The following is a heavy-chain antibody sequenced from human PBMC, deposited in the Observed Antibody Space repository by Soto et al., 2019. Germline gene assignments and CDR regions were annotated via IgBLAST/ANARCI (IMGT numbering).Heavy chain of an antibody. D-gene: IGHD3-10*01. CDR2: INANGGST. Sequence: ASVKVSCKASGYIFSKYYMHWLRQAPGQGLEWMGTINANGGSTHYSQKFQGRVTMTTDTSTSTVYMELRSLRSDDTAVYYCASDLASGRDYWGQGTLVTVSS. CDR3: ASDLASGRDY. CDR1: GYIFSKYY. V-gene: IGHV1-46*01. J-gene: IGHJ4*02.